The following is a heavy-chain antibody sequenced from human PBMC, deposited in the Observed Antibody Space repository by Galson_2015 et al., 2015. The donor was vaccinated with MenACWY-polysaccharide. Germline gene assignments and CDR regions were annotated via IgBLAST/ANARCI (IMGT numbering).Heavy chain of an antibody. Sequence: SLTLSCAASGFTFSSYWMHWVRQAPGRGLEWVANIKQDGHEKYYVDSVKGRITISRDNAKNSVSLQMNILRAEGTAVYYCARCLGFCGSTSCSGWDYWGQATLGTVSS. CDR1: GFTFSSYW. CDR2: IKQDGHEK. CDR3: ARCLGFCGSTSCSGWDY. D-gene: IGHD2-2*01. J-gene: IGHJ4*02. V-gene: IGHV3-7*01.